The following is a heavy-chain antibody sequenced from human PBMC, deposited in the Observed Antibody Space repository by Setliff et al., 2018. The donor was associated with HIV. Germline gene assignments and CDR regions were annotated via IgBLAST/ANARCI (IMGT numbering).Heavy chain of an antibody. CDR1: GYTFTGYY. CDR3: ARSRYSGSYPPHAFDI. V-gene: IGHV1-2*04. Sequence: RASVKVSCKASGYTFTGYYMHWVRQAPGQGLEWMGRINPNSGGTNYAQKFQGWVTMTRDTSISTAYMELSRLRSDDTAVYYCARSRYSGSYPPHAFDIWGQGTMVTVSS. CDR2: INPNSGGT. J-gene: IGHJ3*02. D-gene: IGHD1-26*01.